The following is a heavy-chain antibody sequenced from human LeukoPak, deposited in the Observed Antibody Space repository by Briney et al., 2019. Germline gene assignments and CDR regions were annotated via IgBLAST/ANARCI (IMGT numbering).Heavy chain of an antibody. CDR3: ARQIEAVTQPFDY. J-gene: IGHJ4*02. CDR1: GGSISSYY. V-gene: IGHV4-59*08. Sequence: PSETLSLTCTVSGGSISSYYWSWIRQPPGKGLEWIGYIYYSGSTNYNPSLKSRVTISVDTSKNQFSLKLSSVTAADTAVYYCARQIEAVTQPFDYWGQGTLVTVSS. D-gene: IGHD4-17*01. CDR2: IYYSGST.